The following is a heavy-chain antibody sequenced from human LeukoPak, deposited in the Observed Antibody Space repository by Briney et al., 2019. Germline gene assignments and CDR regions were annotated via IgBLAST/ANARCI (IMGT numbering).Heavy chain of an antibody. CDR3: ARESGIAVAYTGFDY. V-gene: IGHV1-46*01. Sequence: ASVKVSCKASGYTFTSYYMHWVRQAPGQGLEWMGIINLIGGSTRYAQKFQGRVTMTRDTSTSTVYMELISLRSEDTAVYYCARESGIAVAYTGFDYWGQGTLVTVSS. CDR2: INLIGGST. J-gene: IGHJ4*02. D-gene: IGHD6-19*01. CDR1: GYTFTSYY.